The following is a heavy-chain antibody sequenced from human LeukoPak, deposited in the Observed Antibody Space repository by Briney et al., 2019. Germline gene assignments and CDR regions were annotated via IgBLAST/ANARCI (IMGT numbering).Heavy chain of an antibody. V-gene: IGHV4-39*01. CDR2: IYYSGST. D-gene: IGHD3-16*02. J-gene: IGHJ4*02. CDR1: GGSISISSYY. Sequence: PSETLSLTCTVSGGSISISSYYWGWIRQPPGKGLEWIGSIYYSGSTYYNPSLKSRVTISVDTSKNQFSLKLSSVTAADTAVYYCARGIYDYVWGSYRLAKYFDYWGQETLVTVSS. CDR3: ARGIYDYVWGSYRLAKYFDY.